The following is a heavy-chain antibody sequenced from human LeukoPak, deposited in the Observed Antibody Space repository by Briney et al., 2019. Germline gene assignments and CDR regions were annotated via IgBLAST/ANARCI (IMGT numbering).Heavy chain of an antibody. Sequence: SEALSLTCTVSGGSISSSSYYWGWIRQPPGKGLEWIGSIYYSGSTYYNPSLKSRVTISVDTSKNQFSLKLSSVTAADTAVYYCARARGGPPLLGYYYYMDVWGKGTTVTISS. CDR2: IYYSGST. V-gene: IGHV4-39*07. D-gene: IGHD7-27*01. J-gene: IGHJ6*03. CDR1: GGSISSSSYY. CDR3: ARARGGPPLLGYYYYMDV.